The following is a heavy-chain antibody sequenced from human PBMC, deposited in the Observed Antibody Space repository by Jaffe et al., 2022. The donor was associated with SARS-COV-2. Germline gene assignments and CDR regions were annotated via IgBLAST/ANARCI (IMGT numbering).Heavy chain of an antibody. J-gene: IGHJ4*02. Sequence: QVQLVESGGGVVQPGRSLRLSCAASGFTFSSYGMHWVRQAPGKGLEWVAVIWYDGSNKYYADSVKGRFTISRDNSKNTLYLQMNSLRAEDTAVYYCARTLHYDSSGYWGFDYWGQGTLVTVSS. CDR3: ARTLHYDSSGYWGFDY. CDR2: IWYDGSNK. D-gene: IGHD3-22*01. CDR1: GFTFSSYG. V-gene: IGHV3-33*01.